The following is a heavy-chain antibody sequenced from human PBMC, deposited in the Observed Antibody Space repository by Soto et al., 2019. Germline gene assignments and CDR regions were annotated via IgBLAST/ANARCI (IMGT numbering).Heavy chain of an antibody. CDR1: GYSFTSYW. Sequence: PGESLKISCKGSGYSFTSYWIGWLRQMPGKGLEWMGIIYPGDSYTRYSPSFQGQVTISADKSISTAYLQMNSLRAEDTAVYYCAREGSSSSPYFDYWGQGTLVTVSS. CDR3: AREGSSSSPYFDY. V-gene: IGHV5-51*01. D-gene: IGHD6-6*01. J-gene: IGHJ4*02. CDR2: IYPGDSYT.